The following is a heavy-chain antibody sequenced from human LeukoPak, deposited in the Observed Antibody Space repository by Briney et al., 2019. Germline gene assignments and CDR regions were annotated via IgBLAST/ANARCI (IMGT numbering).Heavy chain of an antibody. CDR1: GYRFTSYA. V-gene: IGHV7-4-1*02. Sequence: ASVKVSCKASGYRFTSYAMNWVRQAPGQGLEWRGWINTNTGNSTYAQGFTGRYVFSLDTSVSTAYLQINSLKAEDTAVYYCARGRGGSTLYYYYMDVWGKGTTVTVSS. CDR3: ARGRGGSTLYYYYMDV. J-gene: IGHJ6*03. CDR2: INTNTGNS. D-gene: IGHD6-13*01.